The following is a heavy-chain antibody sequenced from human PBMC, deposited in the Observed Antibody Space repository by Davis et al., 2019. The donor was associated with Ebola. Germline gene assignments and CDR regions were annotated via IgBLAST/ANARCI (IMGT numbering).Heavy chain of an antibody. CDR3: ARDRTEWLFGFWFDP. D-gene: IGHD3-3*01. CDR1: GYTFTSSA. Sequence: ASVPVSCKASGYTFTSSAMIRVRHAPGQGLEWLGWINTNTGNPTYAQGFTGRFVFSLDTSVSTAYLQISSLKAEDTAVYYCARDRTEWLFGFWFDPWGQGTLVTVSS. J-gene: IGHJ5*02. CDR2: INTNTGNP. V-gene: IGHV7-4-1*02.